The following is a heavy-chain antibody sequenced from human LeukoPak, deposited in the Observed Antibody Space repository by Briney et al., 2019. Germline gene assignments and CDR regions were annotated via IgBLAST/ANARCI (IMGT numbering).Heavy chain of an antibody. Sequence: SVKVSCKASGGTFSSYAISWVRQAPGQGLEWMGGIIPIFGTADYAQKFQGRVTITTDESTSTAYMELSSLRSEDTAVYYCARYPISIAVAGTWSDYWGQGTLVTVSS. CDR3: ARYPISIAVAGTWSDY. CDR2: IIPIFGTA. CDR1: GGTFSSYA. J-gene: IGHJ4*02. V-gene: IGHV1-69*05. D-gene: IGHD6-19*01.